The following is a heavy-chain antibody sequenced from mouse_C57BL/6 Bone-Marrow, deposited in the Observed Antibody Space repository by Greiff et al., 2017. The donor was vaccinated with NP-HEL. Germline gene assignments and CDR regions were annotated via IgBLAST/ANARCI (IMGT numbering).Heavy chain of an antibody. CDR1: GFNIKDDY. V-gene: IGHV14-4*01. CDR2: IDPENGDT. Sequence: EVQLQESGAELVRPGASVKLSCTASGFNIKDDYMHWVKQRPEQGLEWIGWIDPENGDTEYASKFQGQATITADPSSNTAYLQLSSLTSEDTAVYYCTFNWDFDYWGQGTTLTVSS. D-gene: IGHD4-1*02. J-gene: IGHJ2*01. CDR3: TFNWDFDY.